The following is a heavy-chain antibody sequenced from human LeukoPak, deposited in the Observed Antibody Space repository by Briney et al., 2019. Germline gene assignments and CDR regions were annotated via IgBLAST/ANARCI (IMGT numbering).Heavy chain of an antibody. CDR2: ISSSGSTI. J-gene: IGHJ3*02. V-gene: IGHV3-11*01. CDR1: GFTFSDYY. CDR3: AREGGPIDAFDI. Sequence: GGSLRLSCAASGFTFSDYYMSWVRQAAGKGREWVSYISSSGSTIYYADSVTGPFTISRDNAKNSLYLQMNSLRAEDTAVYYCAREGGPIDAFDIWGQGTMVTVSS.